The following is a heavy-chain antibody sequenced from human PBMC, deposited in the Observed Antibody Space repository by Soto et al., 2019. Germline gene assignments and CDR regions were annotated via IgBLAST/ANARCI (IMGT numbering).Heavy chain of an antibody. CDR2: IYYSGST. V-gene: IGHV4-39*01. J-gene: IGHJ4*02. CDR1: GGSISSSSYY. D-gene: IGHD2-8*01. CDR3: AGLMVREFFLDC. Sequence: QLQLQESGPGLVKPSETLSLTCTVSGGSISSSSYYWGWIRQPPGKGLEWIGSIYYSGSTYYNPSLKSGDTKPVDTSKNQFSVNLTSVSAADTTACYCAGLMVREFFLDCCGQVSLVTVA.